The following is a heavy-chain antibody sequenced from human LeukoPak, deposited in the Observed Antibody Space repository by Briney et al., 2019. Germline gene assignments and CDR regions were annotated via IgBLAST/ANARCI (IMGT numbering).Heavy chain of an antibody. D-gene: IGHD3-22*01. CDR3: AKRDDSGGNLVDL. CDR1: GGSIRSGSHY. J-gene: IGHJ4*02. V-gene: IGHV4-39*02. CDR2: IYYSGST. Sequence: PETLSLTCTVSGGSIRSGSHYWVWIRQPPGKGLEWIGSIYYSGSTYYNSSLENRVTISIDTSKNHFSLRLRSLSAADTSVYYCAKRDDSGGNLVDLWGQGTLVTVSS.